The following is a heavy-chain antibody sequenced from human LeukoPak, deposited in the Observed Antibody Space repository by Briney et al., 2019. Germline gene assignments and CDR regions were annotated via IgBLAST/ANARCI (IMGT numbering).Heavy chain of an antibody. J-gene: IGHJ5*02. CDR3: ARGPIVYVWGSYRYQLWFDP. CDR2: INHSGST. V-gene: IGHV4-34*01. Sequence: SETLSLTCAVYGGSFSGYYWSWIRQPPGKGLEWIGEINHSGSTNYNPSLKSRVTISVDTSKNQFSLKLSSVTAADTAVYYCARGPIVYVWGSYRYQLWFDPWGQGTLVTVSS. CDR1: GGSFSGYY. D-gene: IGHD3-16*02.